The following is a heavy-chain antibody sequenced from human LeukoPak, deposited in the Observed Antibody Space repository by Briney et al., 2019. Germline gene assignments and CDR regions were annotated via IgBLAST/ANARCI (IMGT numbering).Heavy chain of an antibody. CDR3: ARGRSTVTDY. CDR1: GGSFSGYY. CDR2: INHSGST. Sequence: SETLSLTCAVYGGSFSGYYRSWIRQPPGKGLEWIGEINHSGSTNYNPSLKSRVTISVDTSKNQFSLKLSSVTAADTAVYYCARGRSTVTDYWGQGTLVTVSS. J-gene: IGHJ4*02. V-gene: IGHV4-34*01. D-gene: IGHD4-17*01.